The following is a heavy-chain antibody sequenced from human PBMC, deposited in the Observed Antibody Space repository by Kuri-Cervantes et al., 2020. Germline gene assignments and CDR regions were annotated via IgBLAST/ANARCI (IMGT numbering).Heavy chain of an antibody. CDR2: IWYDGSNK. CDR3: ARDGTYYDFWSSYYKERAEYYYYYGMDV. Sequence: LSLTCAASGFTFSSYGMHWVRQAPGKGLEWVAVIWYDGSNKYYADSVKGRFTISRDNSKNTLYLQMNSLRAEDTAVYYCARDGTYYDFWSSYYKERAEYYYYYGMDVWGQGTTVTVSS. CDR1: GFTFSSYG. V-gene: IGHV3-33*01. J-gene: IGHJ6*02. D-gene: IGHD3-3*01.